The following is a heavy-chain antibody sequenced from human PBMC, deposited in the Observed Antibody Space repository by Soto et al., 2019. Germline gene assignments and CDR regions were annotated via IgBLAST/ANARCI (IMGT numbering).Heavy chain of an antibody. V-gene: IGHV4-34*01. CDR2: INHSGST. CDR1: GGSFSGYY. Sequence: SETLSLTCAVYGGSFSGYYWSWIRQPPGKGLEWIGEINHSGSTNYNPSLKSRVTISVDTSKNQFSLKLSSVTAADTAVYYCARVTQSYYDFWSGYLASGREYYYYYMDVWGKGTTVTSP. J-gene: IGHJ6*03. CDR3: ARVTQSYYDFWSGYLASGREYYYYYMDV. D-gene: IGHD3-3*01.